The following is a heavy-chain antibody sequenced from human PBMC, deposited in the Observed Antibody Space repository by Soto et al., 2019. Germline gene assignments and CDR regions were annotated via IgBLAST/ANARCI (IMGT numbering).Heavy chain of an antibody. Sequence: GASVKVSCKASGYTFTSYGISWVRQAPGQGLEWMGWISAYNGNTNYAQKLQGRVTMTTDTSTSTAYMELRSLRSDDTAVYYCARAIALDIVVVVAAGGGMDVWGQGTTVTVSS. V-gene: IGHV1-18*01. CDR1: GYTFTSYG. D-gene: IGHD2-15*01. CDR2: ISAYNGNT. J-gene: IGHJ6*02. CDR3: ARAIALDIVVVVAAGGGMDV.